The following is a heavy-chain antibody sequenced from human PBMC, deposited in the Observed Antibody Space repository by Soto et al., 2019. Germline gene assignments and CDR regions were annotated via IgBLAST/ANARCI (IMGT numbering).Heavy chain of an antibody. V-gene: IGHV4-59*01. CDR3: AKDSGYNYGYFRWFDP. CDR2: ISYGGIT. D-gene: IGHD5-18*01. CDR1: CGYIVNVY. Sequence: PLETLSVTYTVSCGYIVNVYWRSIVHKSPGKGLEWIGQISYGGITNYNPALKGRVTISVDTSKSQFSLKLSSVTAADTAVYYCAKDSGYNYGYFRWFDPWGQGTLVTVSS. J-gene: IGHJ5*02.